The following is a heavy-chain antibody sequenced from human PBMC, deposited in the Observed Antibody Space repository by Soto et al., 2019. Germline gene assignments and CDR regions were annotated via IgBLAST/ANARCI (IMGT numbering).Heavy chain of an antibody. CDR1: GGSISSNY. Sequence: QVQLQESGPGLVKPSETLSLMCTVSGGSISSNYWSWIRQPPGKGLEYIGYIYYSGSTNYKPSLKSRGTISVDTSKNQFSLKLSSVTAADTAVYYCARGGGSPDYWGQGTLVTVSS. D-gene: IGHD3-10*01. V-gene: IGHV4-59*01. CDR2: IYYSGST. CDR3: ARGGGSPDY. J-gene: IGHJ4*02.